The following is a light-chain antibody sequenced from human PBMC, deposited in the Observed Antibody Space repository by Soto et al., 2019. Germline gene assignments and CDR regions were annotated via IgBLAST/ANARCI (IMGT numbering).Light chain of an antibody. CDR2: DVT. J-gene: IGLJ3*02. Sequence: QSALTQPRSVSGSPGQSVTISCTGTSSDVGGYDYVSWYQQHPGKAPKLMIFDVTKRPSGVPDRFSGSKSGNTASLTISGLQAEDESEYYCCSYAGFYTLVFGGGTKLTVL. CDR1: SSDVGGYDY. CDR3: CSYAGFYTLV. V-gene: IGLV2-11*01.